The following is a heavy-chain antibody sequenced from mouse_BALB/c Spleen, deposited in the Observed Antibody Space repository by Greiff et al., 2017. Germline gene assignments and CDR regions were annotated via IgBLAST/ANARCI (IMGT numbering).Heavy chain of an antibody. CDR1: GFTFSSYA. CDR3: ARALVWCYAMDY. D-gene: IGHD2-10*02. Sequence: EVQRVESGGGLVKPGGSLKLSCAVSGFTFSSYAMSWVRQTPEKRLEWVASISSGGSTYYPDSVKGRFTISRDNARNILYLQMSSLRSEDTAMYYCARALVWCYAMDYWGQGTSVTVSS. V-gene: IGHV5-6-5*01. CDR2: ISSGGST. J-gene: IGHJ4*01.